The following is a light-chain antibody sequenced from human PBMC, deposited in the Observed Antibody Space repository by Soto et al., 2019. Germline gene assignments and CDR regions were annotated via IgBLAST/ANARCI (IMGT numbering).Light chain of an antibody. CDR2: DAS. Sequence: EIVLTQSPATLSLSPGEGVALSCGASQSLSYNFLAWYQQKPGLAPRLLIFDASTRATGIPDRFSGSGSGTDFTLTISRLEPEDFAVYYCHQFGASPTFGGGTKVEFK. CDR3: HQFGASPT. CDR1: QSLSYNF. V-gene: IGKV3D-20*01. J-gene: IGKJ4*01.